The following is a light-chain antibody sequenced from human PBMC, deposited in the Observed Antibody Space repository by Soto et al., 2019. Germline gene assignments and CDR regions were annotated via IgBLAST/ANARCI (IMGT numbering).Light chain of an antibody. CDR1: SSDVGSYNR. Sequence: QSALTQPPSVSGSPGQSVTISCSGTSSDVGSYNRVSWYQQPPGTAPKLMIYEFSNRPSGVPDRFSGSKSGNTASLTISGLQAEDEADYYCSTFTSSSNYVFGTGTKRTVL. CDR2: EFS. V-gene: IGLV2-18*02. CDR3: STFTSSSNYV. J-gene: IGLJ1*01.